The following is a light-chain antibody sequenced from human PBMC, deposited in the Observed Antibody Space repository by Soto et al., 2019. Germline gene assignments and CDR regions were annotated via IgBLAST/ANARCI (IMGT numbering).Light chain of an antibody. Sequence: EIVLTQSPETQSNSPGPRASLYCXXSQSVGTYLAWYQQKPGQALRLLIYDASSRAAGIPARFSGSGSGTDFTLTISSLEPEDFAVYYCQQRSNWPQVTFGQGTRLENK. CDR1: QSVGTY. CDR2: DAS. J-gene: IGKJ5*01. V-gene: IGKV3-11*01. CDR3: QQRSNWPQVT.